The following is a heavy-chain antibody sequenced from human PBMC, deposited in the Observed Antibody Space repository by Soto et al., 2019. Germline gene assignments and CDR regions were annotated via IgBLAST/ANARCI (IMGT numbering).Heavy chain of an antibody. CDR2: ISAYNGNT. V-gene: IGHV1-18*01. D-gene: IGHD1-26*01. Sequence: ASVKVSCKASGYTFASYGISWVRQAPGQGLEWMGWISAYNGNTNYAQKLQGRVTMTTDTSTSTAYMELRSLRSDDTAVYYCARDRTLVGATASDAFDIWGQGKMVTVSS. J-gene: IGHJ3*02. CDR1: GYTFASYG. CDR3: ARDRTLVGATASDAFDI.